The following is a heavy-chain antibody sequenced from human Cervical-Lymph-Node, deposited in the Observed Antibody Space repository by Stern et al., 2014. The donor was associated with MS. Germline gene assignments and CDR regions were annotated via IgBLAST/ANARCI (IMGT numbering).Heavy chain of an antibody. J-gene: IGHJ4*02. CDR1: GFSFSDSY. Sequence: VQLVASGGGLVKPGGSLRLSCAASGFSFSDSYMRWIRQAPGKGLEWISYISSSGGTIFYADSVKGRFTISRDNANNSLYLQMNSLTADDTGVYYCARGGDGGSYYSFAYWGQGTLVTVSS. CDR3: ARGGDGGSYYSFAY. V-gene: IGHV3-11*01. CDR2: ISSSGGTI. D-gene: IGHD1-26*01.